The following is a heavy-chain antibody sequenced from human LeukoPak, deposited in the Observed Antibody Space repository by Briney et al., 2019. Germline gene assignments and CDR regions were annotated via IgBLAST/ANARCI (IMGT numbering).Heavy chain of an antibody. J-gene: IGHJ4*02. CDR1: GGTFSSYA. V-gene: IGHV1-69*13. D-gene: IGHD5-18*01. Sequence: AASVTVSCKASGGTFSSYAISWVRQAPGQGLEGMGGSIPIFGTANYAQKFQGRVTITADESTSTAYMELSSLRSEDTAVYYCARDQGYSYGPRKYYFDYWGQGTLVTVSS. CDR3: ARDQGYSYGPRKYYFDY. CDR2: SIPIFGTA.